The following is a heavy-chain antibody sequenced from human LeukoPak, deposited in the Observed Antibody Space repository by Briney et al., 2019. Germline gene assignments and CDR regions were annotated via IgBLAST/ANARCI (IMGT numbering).Heavy chain of an antibody. V-gene: IGHV3-21*01. CDR2: NSGRGTYI. CDR3: TSWGDTTAEYFQR. D-gene: IGHD2-21*02. J-gene: IGHJ1*01. CDR1: GFTFTTYN. Sequence: GGSLRLSCAASGFTFTTYNMHWVRQAPGKGLEWVSSNSGRGTYIYYADSLRGRFTISRDNAKNSLYLQMNSLRAEDTAVYYCTSWGDTTAEYFQRWGQGTLVTVSS.